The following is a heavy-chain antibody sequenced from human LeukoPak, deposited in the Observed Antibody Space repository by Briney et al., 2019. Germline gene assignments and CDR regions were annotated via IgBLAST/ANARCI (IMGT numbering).Heavy chain of an antibody. V-gene: IGHV3-21*01. Sequence: PGGSLRLSCTASGFTFSDYTMNWVRQAPGKGLEWVSSISSSGRYIYYGDSVRGRFTISRDNTKNSLYLRMNSLRGGDTAVYYCARDRGATLGYFDWLSPPNWFDSWGQGTLVTVSS. CDR2: ISSSGRYI. CDR3: ARDRGATLGYFDWLSPPNWFDS. D-gene: IGHD3-9*01. CDR1: GFTFSDYT. J-gene: IGHJ5*01.